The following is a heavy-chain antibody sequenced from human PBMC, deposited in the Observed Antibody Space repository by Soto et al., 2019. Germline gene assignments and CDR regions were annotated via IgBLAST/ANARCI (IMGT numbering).Heavy chain of an antibody. J-gene: IGHJ4*02. Sequence: ASVKVSCKASGYTFTSYGISWVRQAPGQGLEWMGWISAYNGNTNYAQKLQGRVTMTTDTSTSTTYMELRSLRSDDTAVYYCATGGSLSYGSGSLHYWGQGTLVTVSS. CDR3: ATGGSLSYGSGSLHY. D-gene: IGHD3-10*01. V-gene: IGHV1-18*01. CDR1: GYTFTSYG. CDR2: ISAYNGNT.